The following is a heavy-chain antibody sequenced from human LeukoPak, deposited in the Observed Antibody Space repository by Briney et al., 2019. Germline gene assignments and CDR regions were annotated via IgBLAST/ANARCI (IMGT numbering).Heavy chain of an antibody. CDR1: GFTFSSYG. J-gene: IGHJ6*03. CDR2: ISYDGSNK. D-gene: IGHD6-25*01. V-gene: IGHV3-30*03. Sequence: PGRSPRLSCAASGFTFSSYGMHWVRQAPGKGLEWVAVISYDGSNKYYADSVKGRFTISRDNSKNTLYLQMNSLRAEDTAVYYCARDAPATFDYYYYYYMDVWGKGTTVTVSS. CDR3: ARDAPATFDYYYYYYMDV.